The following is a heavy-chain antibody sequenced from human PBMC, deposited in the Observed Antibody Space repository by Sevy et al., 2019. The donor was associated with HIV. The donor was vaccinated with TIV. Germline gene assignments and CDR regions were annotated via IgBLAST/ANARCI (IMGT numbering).Heavy chain of an antibody. J-gene: IGHJ3*02. CDR2: ISGSGGST. Sequence: GGSLRLSCAASGFTFSSYAMSWVRQAPGKGLEWVSAISGSGGSTYYADSVKGRFTISRDNSKNTLYLQMNSLRAEDTAVYYCAKDLYYYDRSGYSAFDIWGQGTMVTVSS. D-gene: IGHD3-22*01. CDR1: GFTFSSYA. V-gene: IGHV3-23*01. CDR3: AKDLYYYDRSGYSAFDI.